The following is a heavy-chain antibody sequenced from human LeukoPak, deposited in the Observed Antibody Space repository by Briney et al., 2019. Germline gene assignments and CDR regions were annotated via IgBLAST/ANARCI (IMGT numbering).Heavy chain of an antibody. CDR3: AREGGDRRWLDP. J-gene: IGHJ5*02. D-gene: IGHD1-14*01. V-gene: IGHV4-4*07. Sequence: PAETLSLTCTVSGFSISSYYWTWIRQSAGKGLEWIGRINTSGSSNYNPSLRSRVTISVNTSKNQFSLNLPSVTAADTAVYSRAREGGDRRWLDPWGQGTLVTVSS. CDR1: GFSISSYY. CDR2: INTSGSS.